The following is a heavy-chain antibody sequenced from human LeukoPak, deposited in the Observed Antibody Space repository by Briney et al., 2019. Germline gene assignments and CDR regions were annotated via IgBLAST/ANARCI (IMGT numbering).Heavy chain of an antibody. V-gene: IGHV1-24*01. CDR3: ATVGGYCSGGSCYSPWFDP. CDR1: GYTLTELS. Sequence: ASVKVSCKVSGYTLTELSMHWARQAPGKGLEWMGGFDPEDGETIYAQKFQGRVTMTEDTSTDTAYMELSSLRSEDTAVYYCATVGGYCSGGSCYSPWFDPWGQGTLVTVSS. D-gene: IGHD2-15*01. CDR2: FDPEDGET. J-gene: IGHJ5*02.